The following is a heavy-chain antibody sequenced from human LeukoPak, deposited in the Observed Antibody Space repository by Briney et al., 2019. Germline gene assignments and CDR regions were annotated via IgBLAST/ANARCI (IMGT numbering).Heavy chain of an antibody. Sequence: SETLSLTCTVSGGSISSDNYSWSWIRQPAGKGLEWIGRVYTSGSTNYNPSLKSRVTISVDTSKKQFSLKLSSVTAADTAVYYCAREKIGYYDGSGRGWFDPWGQGTLVTVSS. V-gene: IGHV4-61*02. CDR3: AREKIGYYDGSGRGWFDP. D-gene: IGHD3-22*01. CDR1: GGSISSDNYS. J-gene: IGHJ5*02. CDR2: VYTSGST.